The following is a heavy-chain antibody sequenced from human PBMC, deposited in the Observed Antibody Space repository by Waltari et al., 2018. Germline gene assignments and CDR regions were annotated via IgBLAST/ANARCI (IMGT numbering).Heavy chain of an antibody. CDR1: GGSISSSSYY. J-gene: IGHJ2*01. V-gene: IGHV3-30*02. CDR2: IWYDGSNK. CDR3: AKSRGSLVLTGEWYFDL. Sequence: QLQLQESGPGLVKPSETLSLTCTVSGGSISSSSYYWGWIRQPPGKGLEWVAVIWYDGSNKYYADSVKGRFTISRDNSKNTLYLQMNSLRAEDTAMYYCAKSRGSLVLTGEWYFDLWGRGTLVTVSS. D-gene: IGHD7-27*01.